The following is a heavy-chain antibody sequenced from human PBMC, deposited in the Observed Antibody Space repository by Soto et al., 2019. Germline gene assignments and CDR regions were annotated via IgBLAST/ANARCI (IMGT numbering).Heavy chain of an antibody. D-gene: IGHD3-16*01. V-gene: IGHV3-23*01. Sequence: GGSLRLSCAASGFTFSSYAMSWVRQAPGKGLVWVSAISGIGGSTYYADSVKGRFTISRDNSKNTLYLQMNSLRAEDTAVYYCANGGSLLYYYYGMDVWGQGTTVTVSS. CDR2: ISGIGGST. J-gene: IGHJ6*02. CDR1: GFTFSSYA. CDR3: ANGGSLLYYYYGMDV.